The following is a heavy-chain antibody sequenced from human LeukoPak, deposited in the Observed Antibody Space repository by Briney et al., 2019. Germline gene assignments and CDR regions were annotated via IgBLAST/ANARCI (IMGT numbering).Heavy chain of an antibody. J-gene: IGHJ4*02. V-gene: IGHV3-30*04. CDR1: GFTFSSYA. D-gene: IGHD6-13*01. Sequence: GGSLRLSCAASGFTFSSYAMHWVRQAPGKGLEWVAVISYDGSNKYYADSVKGRFTISRDNSKNTLYLQMNSLRSEDTAVYYCARTAAGTIPLDYWGQGTLVTVSS. CDR2: ISYDGSNK. CDR3: ARTAAGTIPLDY.